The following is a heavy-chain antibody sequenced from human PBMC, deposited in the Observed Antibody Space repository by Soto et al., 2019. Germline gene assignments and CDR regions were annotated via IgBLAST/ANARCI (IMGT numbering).Heavy chain of an antibody. J-gene: IGHJ5*02. Sequence: QITLKESGPTLVKPTQTLTLTCTFSGFSLTTRGVGVGWIRPPPGKALECLALIYWDADKRYSPCLQSRVSSTTDTSKDQVVLTMTNVDPVDTDTYYFAHIPNYYQYDWFDPWGQGTLVSVSS. CDR3: AHIPNYYQYDWFDP. CDR2: IYWDADK. CDR1: GFSLTTRGVG. V-gene: IGHV2-5*02. D-gene: IGHD3-16*01.